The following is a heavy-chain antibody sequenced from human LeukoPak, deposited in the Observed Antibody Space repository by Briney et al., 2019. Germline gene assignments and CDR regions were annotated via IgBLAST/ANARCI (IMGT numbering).Heavy chain of an antibody. J-gene: IGHJ4*02. CDR2: ISGSGGST. CDR3: AKAHMPILPGYYADY. V-gene: IGHV3-23*01. Sequence: GGSLRLSCAASGFTFSSYAMSWVRQAPGKGLEWLSDISGSGGSTYYADSVKGRFTISRDNSKNTLYLQMNSLRAEDTAVYYCAKAHMPILPGYYADYWGQGTLVTVSS. D-gene: IGHD3-9*01. CDR1: GFTFSSYA.